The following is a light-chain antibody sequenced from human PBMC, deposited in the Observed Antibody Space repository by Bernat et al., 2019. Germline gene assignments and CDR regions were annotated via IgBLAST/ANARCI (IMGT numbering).Light chain of an antibody. J-gene: IGLJ2*01. CDR1: STNIGSNT. V-gene: IGLV1-44*01. Sequence: QSILTQPPSASGTPGQRVPIYCSGGSTNIGSNTVNWYQQVPGTAPKLLIFSKNQRPSGVPDRFSGSKSGTSASLAISGLQPDDEADYYCGTWDDSLNVWLFGGGTKLTVL. CDR3: GTWDDSLNVWL. CDR2: SKN.